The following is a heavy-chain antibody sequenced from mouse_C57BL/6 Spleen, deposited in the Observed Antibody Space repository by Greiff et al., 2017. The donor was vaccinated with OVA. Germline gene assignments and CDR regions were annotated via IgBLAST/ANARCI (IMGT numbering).Heavy chain of an antibody. D-gene: IGHD3-2*02. V-gene: IGHV1-52*01. CDR3: ARRASGLRGMDY. CDR1: GYTFTSYW. J-gene: IGHJ4*01. CDR2: IDPSDSET. Sequence: QVHVKQPGAELVRPGSSVKLSCKASGYTFTSYWMHWVKQRPIQGLEWIGNIDPSDSETHYNQKFKDKATLTVDKSSSTAYMQLSSLTSEDSAVYYCARRASGLRGMDYWGQGTSVTVSS.